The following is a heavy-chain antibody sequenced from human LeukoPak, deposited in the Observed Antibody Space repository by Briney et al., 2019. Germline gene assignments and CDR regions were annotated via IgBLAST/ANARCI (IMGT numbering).Heavy chain of an antibody. J-gene: IGHJ4*02. CDR2: IYSGGSA. V-gene: IGHV3-53*01. CDR3: ARGSGYSGYGVFDY. D-gene: IGHD5-12*01. Sequence: PRGCLRLSCAASGFTVSNNYMSWVRQAPGKGLEWVSVIYSGGSAYYADSVKGRFTISRDNSKNTLYLQMNSLRAEDTAVYYCARGSGYSGYGVFDYWGQGTLVTVSS. CDR1: GFTVSNNY.